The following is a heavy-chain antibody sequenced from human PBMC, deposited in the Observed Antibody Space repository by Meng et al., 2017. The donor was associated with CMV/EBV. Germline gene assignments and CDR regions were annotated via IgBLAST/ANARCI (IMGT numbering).Heavy chain of an antibody. J-gene: IGHJ1*01. D-gene: IGHD2-2*02. V-gene: IGHV3/OR16-13*01. CDR3: ARDAVHGYCSSTSCYIRGAYFQH. CDR2: INSDGSST. Sequence: YWMHWVRQAQGKGLVWISRINSDGSSTSYADSMKGQFTISRDNSKNTLYLQMNSLRAEDTAVYYCARDAVHGYCSSTSCYIRGAYFQHWGQGTLVTVSS. CDR1: YW.